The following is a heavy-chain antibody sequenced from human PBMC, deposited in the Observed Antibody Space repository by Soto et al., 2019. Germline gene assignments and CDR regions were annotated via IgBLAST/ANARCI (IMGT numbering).Heavy chain of an antibody. CDR1: GFTFTTYA. Sequence: QVQLVESGGGVVQPGRSLRLSCAASGFTFTTYAIHWVRQAPGKGLEWVAVISNDGRGKYYADSVKGRFTISRDNSKNTLYLQMNSLSSDDTGVYYCARDQCFGGGRSCYYFDFWGQGTLVTVSS. V-gene: IGHV3-30*04. D-gene: IGHD2-15*01. CDR3: ARDQCFGGGRSCYYFDF. J-gene: IGHJ4*02. CDR2: ISNDGRGK.